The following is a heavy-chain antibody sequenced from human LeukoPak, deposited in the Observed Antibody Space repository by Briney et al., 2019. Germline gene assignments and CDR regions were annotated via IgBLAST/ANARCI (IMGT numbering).Heavy chain of an antibody. V-gene: IGHV3-30*02. D-gene: IGHD3-9*01. CDR3: AKDGLVGRYFPLNYYYYMDV. Sequence: PGGSLRLSCAASGFTFSSYGMHWVRQAPGKGLEWVAFIRYDGSNKYYADSVKGRFTISRDNSKNTLYLQMNSLRAEDTAVYYCAKDGLVGRYFPLNYYYYMDVWGKGTTVTISS. J-gene: IGHJ6*03. CDR1: GFTFSSYG. CDR2: IRYDGSNK.